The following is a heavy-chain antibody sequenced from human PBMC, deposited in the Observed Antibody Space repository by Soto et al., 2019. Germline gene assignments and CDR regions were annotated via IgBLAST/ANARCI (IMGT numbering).Heavy chain of an antibody. J-gene: IGHJ6*02. V-gene: IGHV3-33*08. Sequence: GGSLRLSCAASGFNFNNYDMHWVRRAPGKGLEWVAVIWYDGSEKYYADSVKGRFTISRDNSKNTLYLQVNSLRAEDTALYYCARSLGAATTDGMDVWGQGNTVTVSS. CDR1: GFNFNNYD. CDR2: IWYDGSEK. D-gene: IGHD4-4*01. CDR3: ARSLGAATTDGMDV.